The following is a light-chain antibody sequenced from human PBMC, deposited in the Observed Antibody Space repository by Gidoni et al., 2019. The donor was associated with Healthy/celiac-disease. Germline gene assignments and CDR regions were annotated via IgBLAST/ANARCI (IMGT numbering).Light chain of an antibody. Sequence: DMQLTQSPSFLSASVGDRVTITCRASQVISSYLAWYQQKPGKAPKLLIYAASTLQSGVPSRFSGSGSGTEFTLTISSLQPEDFATYYCQQLNSYPPSTFGQGTRLEIK. CDR2: AAS. CDR1: QVISSY. V-gene: IGKV1-9*01. CDR3: QQLNSYPPST. J-gene: IGKJ5*01.